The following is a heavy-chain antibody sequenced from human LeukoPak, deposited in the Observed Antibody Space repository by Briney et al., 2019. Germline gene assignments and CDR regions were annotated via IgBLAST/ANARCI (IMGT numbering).Heavy chain of an antibody. CDR3: ARGGGIRSAFDI. CDR2: IYYSGST. CDR1: GGSISSYY. Sequence: SETLSLTCTVSGGSISSYYWSWIRQPPGKGPEWIGYIYYSGSTNYNPSLKSRVTISVDTSKNQFSLKLSSVTAADTAVYYCARGGGIRSAFDIWGQGTMVTVSS. V-gene: IGHV4-59*01. J-gene: IGHJ3*02. D-gene: IGHD3-3*02.